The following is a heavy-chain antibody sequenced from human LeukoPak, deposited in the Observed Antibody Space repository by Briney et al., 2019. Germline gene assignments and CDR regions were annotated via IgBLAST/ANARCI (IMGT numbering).Heavy chain of an antibody. V-gene: IGHV3-11*01. CDR2: ISSSGSTI. J-gene: IGHJ6*02. CDR1: GFTFSDYY. Sequence: GGSLRLSCAASGFTFSDYYMSWIRQAPGKGLEWVSCISSSGSTIYYADSVKGRFTISRDNAKSSLYLQMNSLRAEDTAVYYCARDPYLYGWGCYYGMDVWGQGTTVTVSS. D-gene: IGHD6-19*01. CDR3: ARDPYLYGWGCYYGMDV.